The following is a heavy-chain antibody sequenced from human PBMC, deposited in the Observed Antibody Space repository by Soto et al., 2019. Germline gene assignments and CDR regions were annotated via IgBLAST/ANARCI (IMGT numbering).Heavy chain of an antibody. Sequence: QVQLVESGGGVVQPGRSLRLSCVASXFXXSSYGMHWVRQAPGKGLEWVAIISYDGSNTYYADSVKGRFTISRDNSKNTLYLQMNSLRAEDTSVYYCAKEGGLSGSYYISSSYYFDYWGQGTLVTVSS. CDR3: AKEGGLSGSYYISSSYYFDY. CDR1: XFXXSSYG. CDR2: ISYDGSNT. J-gene: IGHJ4*02. D-gene: IGHD1-26*01. V-gene: IGHV3-30*18.